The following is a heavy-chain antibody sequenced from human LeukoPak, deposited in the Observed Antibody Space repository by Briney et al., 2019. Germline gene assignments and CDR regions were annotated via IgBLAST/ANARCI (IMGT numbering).Heavy chain of an antibody. CDR1: GGSIGTYY. D-gene: IGHD2-15*01. J-gene: IGHJ6*03. V-gene: IGHV4-34*01. CDR3: ARGRPDIVVVVAVRIYYYYYMDV. CDR2: INHSGST. Sequence: SETLSLTCTVSGGSIGTYYWNWIRQPPGKGLEWIGEINHSGSTNYNPSLKSRVTISVDTSKNQFSLKLSSVTTADTAVYYCARGRPDIVVVVAVRIYYYYYMDVWGKGTTVTVSS.